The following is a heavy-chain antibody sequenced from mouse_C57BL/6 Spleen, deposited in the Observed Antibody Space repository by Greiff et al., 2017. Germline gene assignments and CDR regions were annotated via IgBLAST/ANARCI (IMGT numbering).Heavy chain of an antibody. Sequence: VQLQQPGTELVKPGASVKLSCKASGYTFTSYWMHWVKQRPGQGLAWIGNINPSNGGTNYNEKFKSKATLTVDKSSSTAYMQLSSLTSEDSAVDYCARSGGFDGYPWFAYWGQGTLVTVSA. J-gene: IGHJ3*01. CDR3: ARSGGFDGYPWFAY. CDR1: GYTFTSYW. CDR2: INPSNGGT. D-gene: IGHD2-3*01. V-gene: IGHV1-53*01.